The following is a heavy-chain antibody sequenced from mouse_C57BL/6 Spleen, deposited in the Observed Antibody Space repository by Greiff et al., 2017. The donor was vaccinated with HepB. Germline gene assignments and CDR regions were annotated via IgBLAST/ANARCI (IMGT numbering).Heavy chain of an antibody. CDR2: IHPNSGST. CDR3: ARWGVSTTGYAMDY. D-gene: IGHD1-1*01. CDR1: GYTFTSYW. J-gene: IGHJ4*01. V-gene: IGHV1-64*01. Sequence: VQLQQPGAELVKPGASVKLSCKASGYTFTSYWMHWVKQRPGQGLEWIGMIHPNSGSTNYNEKFKSKATLTVDKSSSTAYMQLSSLTSEDSAVYYCARWGVSTTGYAMDYWGQGTSVTVSS.